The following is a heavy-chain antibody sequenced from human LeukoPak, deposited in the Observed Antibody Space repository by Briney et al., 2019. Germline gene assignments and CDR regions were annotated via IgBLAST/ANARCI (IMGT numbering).Heavy chain of an antibody. CDR3: ARVGGDSYGFDY. V-gene: IGHV4-38-2*02. CDR1: GYSISSGYY. CDR2: IYHSGST. D-gene: IGHD5-18*01. J-gene: IGHJ4*02. Sequence: PSETLSLTCTVSGYSISSGYYWGWIRQPPGKGLEWIGSIYHSGSTYYNPSLKSRVTISVDTSKNQFSLKLSSVTAADTAVYYCARVGGDSYGFDYWGQGTLVTVSS.